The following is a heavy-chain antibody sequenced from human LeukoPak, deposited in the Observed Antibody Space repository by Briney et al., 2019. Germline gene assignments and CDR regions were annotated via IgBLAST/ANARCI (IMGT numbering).Heavy chain of an antibody. J-gene: IGHJ4*02. V-gene: IGHV1-18*01. D-gene: IGHD2-15*01. CDR1: GYTFTSYG. CDR3: ARAPCSGGSCYSGLDY. CDR2: ISAYNGNT. Sequence: ASVKVSCKASGYTFTSYGISRVRQAPGQGLEWMGWISAYNGNTNYAQKLQGRVTMTTDTSTSTAYMELSSLRSEDTAVYYCARAPCSGGSCYSGLDYWGQGTLVTVSS.